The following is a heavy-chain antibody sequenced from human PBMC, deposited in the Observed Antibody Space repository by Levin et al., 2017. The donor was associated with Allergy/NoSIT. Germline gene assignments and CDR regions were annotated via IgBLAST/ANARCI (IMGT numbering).Heavy chain of an antibody. CDR1: SVSIRTSYY. CDR3: TREMQLADAPYYFDS. D-gene: IGHD2-15*01. CDR2: VYHSGTT. Sequence: SQTLSLTCDISSVSIRTSYYWGWVRQSPGKGLEWIGSVYHSGTTYHNPSLKSRVTISVDTSKNRFSLRLTSVTAADTAVFYCTREMQLADAPYYFDSWGQGTLVTVSS. V-gene: IGHV4-38-2*02. J-gene: IGHJ4*02.